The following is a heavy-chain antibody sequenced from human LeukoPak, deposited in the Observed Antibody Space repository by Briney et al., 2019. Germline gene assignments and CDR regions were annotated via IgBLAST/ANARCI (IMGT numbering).Heavy chain of an antibody. CDR1: GYTLTELS. Sequence: ASVKVSCKVSGYTLTELSMHWVRQAPGKGLEWMGGFDPEDGETIYAQKFQGRVTMTEDTSTDTAYMELSSLRSEDTAVYYCAXXXXXXXXXXXXILGSWYAFDIWGQGTMVTVSS. CDR2: FDPEDGET. D-gene: IGHD2-21*01. V-gene: IGHV1-24*01. CDR3: AXXXXXXXXXXXXILGSWYAFDI. J-gene: IGHJ3*02.